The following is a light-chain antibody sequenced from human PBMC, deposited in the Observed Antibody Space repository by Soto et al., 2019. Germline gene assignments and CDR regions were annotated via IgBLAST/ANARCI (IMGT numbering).Light chain of an antibody. CDR3: QQYGSSPTIT. J-gene: IGKJ5*01. Sequence: IVMTQSPATQSVSPGERATLSCRASQSVSNKLAWYQQKPGQAPRLLIYGASTRATGIPARFSGSESGTEFTLTISSLQSQDFAVYYGQQYGSSPTITFGQGTRLEIK. V-gene: IGKV3-15*01. CDR2: GAS. CDR1: QSVSNK.